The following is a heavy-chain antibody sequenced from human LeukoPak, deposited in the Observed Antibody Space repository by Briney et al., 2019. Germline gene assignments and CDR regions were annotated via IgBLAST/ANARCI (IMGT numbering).Heavy chain of an antibody. CDR2: ITGSGGST. D-gene: IGHD3-10*01. CDR3: AKDRQQLLYFAEFPYY. V-gene: IGHV3-23*01. CDR1: GFTFSTSG. J-gene: IGHJ4*02. Sequence: GGSLRLSCAASGFTFSTSGMSWVRQAPGKGLEWVSTITGSGGSTYYADSVKGQFTISRDNSKNTLYLQMNSLRAEDTAVYYCAKDRQQLLYFAEFPYYWGQGTLVTVSS.